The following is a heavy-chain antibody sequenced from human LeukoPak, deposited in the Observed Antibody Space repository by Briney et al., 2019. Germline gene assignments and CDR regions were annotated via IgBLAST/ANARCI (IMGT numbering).Heavy chain of an antibody. CDR3: ARPTYGGYAAPVDY. V-gene: IGHV1-18*04. Sequence: ASVKVSCKASGYTFTGYYMHWVRQAPGQGLEWMGWISAYNGNTNYAQKLQGRVTMTTDTSTSTAYMELRSLRSDDTAVYYCARPTYGGYAAPVDYWGQGTLVTVSS. J-gene: IGHJ4*02. CDR2: ISAYNGNT. CDR1: GYTFTGYY. D-gene: IGHD5-12*01.